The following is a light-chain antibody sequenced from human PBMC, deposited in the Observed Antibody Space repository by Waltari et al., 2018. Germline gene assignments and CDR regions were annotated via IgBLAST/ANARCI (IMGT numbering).Light chain of an antibody. J-gene: IGKJ4*01. CDR2: LGS. V-gene: IGKV2-28*01. CDR3: MQTLQTPLT. CDR1: PGLLHRNGNIY. Sequence: DIVMTQSPLSLPVTPGEPASISSRSSPGLLHRNGNIYLVWYLQKPGPSPRLLIYLGSNRASGVPDMFSGSGSGTDFTLKISRVEAEDVGVYYCMQTLQTPLTFGGGTKVEIK.